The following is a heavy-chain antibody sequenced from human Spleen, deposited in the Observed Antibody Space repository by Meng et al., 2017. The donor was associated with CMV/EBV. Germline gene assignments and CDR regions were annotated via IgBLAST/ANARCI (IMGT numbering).Heavy chain of an antibody. V-gene: IGHV1-2*02. CDR3: ARDQGSRLLNYGMDV. Sequence: ASVKVSCKASGYTFTGFFIHWLRQAPGQGLEWMGWINCNSGDTNYAQKFHGRVTMTRDTSISTAYMDLSRLRSDDTAVYYCARDQGSRLLNYGMDVWGQGTTVTVSS. J-gene: IGHJ6*02. CDR1: GYTFTGFF. CDR2: INCNSGDT.